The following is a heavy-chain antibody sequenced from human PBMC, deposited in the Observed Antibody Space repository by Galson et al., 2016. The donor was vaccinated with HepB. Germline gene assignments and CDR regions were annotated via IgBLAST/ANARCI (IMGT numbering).Heavy chain of an antibody. J-gene: IGHJ5*01. Sequence: SLRLSCAASGFTFTDYYMTWIRQAPGKGLEWVSYISSSGSYTNYADSVKGRFTISRDNARKSLYLRMNSLRPDDTAVYYCARHGYGYTYGNNWFESWGQGTLVTVSS. D-gene: IGHD5-18*01. V-gene: IGHV3-11*06. CDR1: GFTFTDYY. CDR2: ISSSGSYT. CDR3: ARHGYGYTYGNNWFES.